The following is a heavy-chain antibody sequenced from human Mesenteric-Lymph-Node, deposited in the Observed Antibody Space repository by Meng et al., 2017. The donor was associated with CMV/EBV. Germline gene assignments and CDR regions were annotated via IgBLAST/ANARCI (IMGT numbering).Heavy chain of an antibody. CDR3: ARVSIPLGGSFDY. J-gene: IGHJ4*02. CDR2: FYHSWVP. Sequence: VSRGLIRIGGYPWTWIRQPPAKGLELIGYFYHSWVPYYPPSLKSRVTISLDRSKNQFSLRLSSVTAADTAVYFCARVSIPLGGSFDYWGQGTLVTVSS. V-gene: IGHV4-30-2*01. D-gene: IGHD7-27*01. CDR1: RGLIRIGGYP.